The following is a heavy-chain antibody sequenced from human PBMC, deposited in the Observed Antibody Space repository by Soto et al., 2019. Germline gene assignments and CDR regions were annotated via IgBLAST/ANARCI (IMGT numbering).Heavy chain of an antibody. CDR2: INWHSVNT. J-gene: IGHJ4*02. D-gene: IGHD1-20*01. Sequence: EVQLVESGGRVVQPGGSLRLSCAASGFNFDDYGMSWVRQAPGKGLEWVSGINWHSVNTGYVDSVKGRFTISRDNAKSSLYLQMNRLSAEDTDLYYCARGIDAYNVFDSWGQGTLVTVSS. CDR1: GFNFDDYG. V-gene: IGHV3-20*04. CDR3: ARGIDAYNVFDS.